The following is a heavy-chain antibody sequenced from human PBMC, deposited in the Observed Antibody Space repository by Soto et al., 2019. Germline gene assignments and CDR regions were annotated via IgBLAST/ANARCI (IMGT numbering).Heavy chain of an antibody. Sequence: GASVKVSCKASGGTFSSDFISWVRQAPGKGLEWVGGTIARFGSANFAQKFQGRVTITADRFTSTVYMELSSLTSEDTATYYCARDQDSDNCVYAGSQEPYGMDVWGQGTTVTVSS. CDR3: ARDQDSDNCVYAGSQEPYGMDV. D-gene: IGHD3-16*01. CDR1: GGTFSSDF. J-gene: IGHJ6*02. CDR2: TIARFGSA. V-gene: IGHV1-69*06.